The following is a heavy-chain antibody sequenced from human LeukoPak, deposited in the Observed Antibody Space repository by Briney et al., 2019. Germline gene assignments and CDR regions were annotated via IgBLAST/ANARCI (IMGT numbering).Heavy chain of an antibody. CDR3: AKTVATSGGRAFDI. D-gene: IGHD4-23*01. Sequence: PGGSLRLSCAASGFTFSSYAMSWVRHAPGKGLQWVSAISGSGVGTYYAASVKGRFTISRDYSKNTLYLQMNCLRAEDTAVYYCAKTVATSGGRAFDIGGQGTMVTVSS. V-gene: IGHV3-23*01. CDR1: GFTFSSYA. CDR2: ISGSGVGT. J-gene: IGHJ3*02.